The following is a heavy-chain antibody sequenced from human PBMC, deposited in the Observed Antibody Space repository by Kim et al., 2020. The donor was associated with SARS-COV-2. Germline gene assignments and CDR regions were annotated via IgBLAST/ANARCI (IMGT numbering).Heavy chain of an antibody. V-gene: IGHV1-2*04. CDR1: GYTFTGYY. CDR2: INPNSGGT. CDR3: ARVNTAVAGTHFDY. J-gene: IGHJ4*02. Sequence: ASVKVSCKASGYTFTGYYMHWVRQAPGQGLEWMGWINPNSGGTNYAQKFQGWVTMTRDTSISTAYMELSRLRSDDTAVYYCARVNTAVAGTHFDYWGQGTLVTVSS. D-gene: IGHD6-19*01.